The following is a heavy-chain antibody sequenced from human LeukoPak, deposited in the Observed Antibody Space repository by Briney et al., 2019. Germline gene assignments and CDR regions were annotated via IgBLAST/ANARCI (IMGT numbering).Heavy chain of an antibody. CDR2: IYYSGST. CDR3: ARVPNNNILTGYGYLDY. D-gene: IGHD3-9*01. J-gene: IGHJ4*02. Sequence: PSETLSLTCTVSGGSISSSSYYWGWIRQPPGKGLEWIGSIYYSGSTNYNPSLKSRVTISVDTSKNQFSLKLSSVTAADTAVYYCARVPNNNILTGYGYLDYWGQGTLVTVSS. V-gene: IGHV4-39*01. CDR1: GGSISSSSYY.